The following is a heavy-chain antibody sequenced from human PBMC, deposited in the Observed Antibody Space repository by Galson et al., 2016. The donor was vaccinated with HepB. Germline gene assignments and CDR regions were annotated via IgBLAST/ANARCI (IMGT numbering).Heavy chain of an antibody. CDR3: AKDRSYGYFGSGGMDV. Sequence: SLRLSCAASGFTFSKYALHWVRQAPGKGLEWVAVISYDGSNKYYADSVKGRFTISRDNSKNTLYLQMNSLRAEDMAVYYCAKDRSYGYFGSGGMDVWGQGTTVTVSS. V-gene: IGHV3-30*04. CDR1: GFTFSKYA. J-gene: IGHJ6*02. D-gene: IGHD3-10*01. CDR2: ISYDGSNK.